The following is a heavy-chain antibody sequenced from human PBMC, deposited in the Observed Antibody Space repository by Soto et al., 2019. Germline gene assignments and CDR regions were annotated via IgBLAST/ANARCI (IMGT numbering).Heavy chain of an antibody. CDR2: ISGSGATT. V-gene: IGHV3-23*01. D-gene: IGHD6-25*01. Sequence: EVQLLESGGDLVQPGGSLRLSCVASGLSFNNYAMSWVRQAPGKGLEWVSAISGSGATTYYAESVKGRFTISRDNSKNTLYLQMNSLRAEDTAVYYCAKFLVVTGGSSGWPWYFDCWGQGSLVTVSS. CDR3: AKFLVVTGGSSGWPWYFDC. J-gene: IGHJ4*02. CDR1: GLSFNNYA.